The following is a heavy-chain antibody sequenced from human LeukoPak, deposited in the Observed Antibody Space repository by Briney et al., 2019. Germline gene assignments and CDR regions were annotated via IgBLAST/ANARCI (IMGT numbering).Heavy chain of an antibody. V-gene: IGHV3-48*01. D-gene: IGHD3-22*01. J-gene: IGHJ4*02. Sequence: GGSLRLSCAASGFTFSSSGMNWVRQAPGQGLEWVSYISSSISPIYYADSVKGRFTISRDNAKNSLYLQMDSLRAEDTAVYYCARGGLTYYDSSGYYKISRPLDYWGQGTLVTVSS. CDR2: ISSSISPI. CDR1: GFTFSSSG. CDR3: ARGGLTYYDSSGYYKISRPLDY.